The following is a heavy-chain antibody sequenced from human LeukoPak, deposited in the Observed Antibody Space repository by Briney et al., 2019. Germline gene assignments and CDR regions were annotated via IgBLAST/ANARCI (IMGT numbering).Heavy chain of an antibody. CDR2: ISYDGSNK. J-gene: IGHJ4*02. D-gene: IGHD6-13*01. Sequence: PGGSLRLSCAASGFTFSSYAMHWVRQAPGKGLEWVAVISYDGSNKYYADSVKGRFTISRDNSKNTLYLQMNSLRAEDTAVYYCAKDLWAGDSSSCLDYWGQGTLVTVSS. V-gene: IGHV3-30-3*01. CDR1: GFTFSSYA. CDR3: AKDLWAGDSSSCLDY.